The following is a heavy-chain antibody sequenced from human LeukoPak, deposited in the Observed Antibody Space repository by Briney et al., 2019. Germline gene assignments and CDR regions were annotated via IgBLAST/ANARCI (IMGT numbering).Heavy chain of an antibody. CDR3: ARDGPSMVRGVIIYAFDI. J-gene: IGHJ3*02. Sequence: GGSLRLSCAASGFTFSSYAMSWVRQAPGKGLKWVSTINDNGAGTYYADSVKGRFTISRDNSYNTVSLQMNSLRAEDTAAYYCARDGPSMVRGVIIYAFDIWGQGTMVTVSS. D-gene: IGHD3-10*01. CDR1: GFTFSSYA. CDR2: INDNGAGT. V-gene: IGHV3-23*01.